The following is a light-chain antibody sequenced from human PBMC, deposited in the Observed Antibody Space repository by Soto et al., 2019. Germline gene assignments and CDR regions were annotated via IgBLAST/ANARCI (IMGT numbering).Light chain of an antibody. Sequence: QSALTQPPSASGSPGQSVTISCTGTSSDVGGYNYVSWYQHHPGKAPKLMIYEVNKRPSGVSDRFSGSKSGNTASLTVSGLQAEDEADYYCRSYAGSNSLGVFGRGTKLTVL. V-gene: IGLV2-8*01. J-gene: IGLJ2*01. CDR2: EVN. CDR3: RSYAGSNSLGV. CDR1: SSDVGGYNY.